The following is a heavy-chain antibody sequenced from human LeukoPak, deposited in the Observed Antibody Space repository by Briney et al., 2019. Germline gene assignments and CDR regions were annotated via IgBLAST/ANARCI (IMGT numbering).Heavy chain of an antibody. D-gene: IGHD2-2*01. CDR2: MNPNSGNT. V-gene: IGHV1-8*01. Sequence: ASVKVSCKASGYTFTSYDINWVRQATGQGLEWMGWMNPNSGNTGYAQKFQGRVTMTRNTSISTAYMELSSLRSEDTAVYYCARGMSPDIVVVPAAWDYYYYGMDVWGQGTTVTVSS. J-gene: IGHJ6*02. CDR1: GYTFTSYD. CDR3: ARGMSPDIVVVPAAWDYYYYGMDV.